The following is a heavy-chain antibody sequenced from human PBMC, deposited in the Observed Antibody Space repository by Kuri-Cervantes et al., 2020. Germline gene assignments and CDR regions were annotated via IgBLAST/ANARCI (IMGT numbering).Heavy chain of an antibody. J-gene: IGHJ4*02. V-gene: IGHV1-18*01. CDR2: ISPYNGNT. CDR1: GYTFINHG. Sequence: ASVKVSCKTSGYTFINHGITWVRQAPGQGLEWMGWISPYNGNTNYAQKFQGRVTMTRDTSISTAYMELSRLRSDDTAVYYCARVQSRLWFRRGYFDYWGQGTLVTVSS. CDR3: ARVQSRLWFRRGYFDY. D-gene: IGHD3-10*01.